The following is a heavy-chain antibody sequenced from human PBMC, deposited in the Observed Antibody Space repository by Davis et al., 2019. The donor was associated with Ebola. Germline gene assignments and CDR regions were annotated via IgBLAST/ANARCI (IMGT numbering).Heavy chain of an antibody. CDR2: INAGNGNT. J-gene: IGHJ6*02. CDR1: GFTLTDYA. V-gene: IGHV1-3*01. CDR3: ASGSHAVYYYYNMDV. Sequence: AASVKVSCKASGFTLTDYAIQWVRQAPGQRLEWMGWINAGNGNTKYSQKFQGRVTMTTDTSTSTAYMELRSLRSDDTAVYYCASGSHAVYYYYNMDVWGQGTTVTVSS.